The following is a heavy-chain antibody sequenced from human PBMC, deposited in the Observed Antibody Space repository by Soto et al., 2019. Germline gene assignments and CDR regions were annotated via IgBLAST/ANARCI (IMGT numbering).Heavy chain of an antibody. D-gene: IGHD2-2*02. CDR1: GFTFRSYW. J-gene: IGHJ5*02. Sequence: GGSLRLSCAASGFTFRSYWMSWVRQAPGKGLEWVANIKQDGSEKYYVDSVKGRFTISRDNAKNSLYLQMNSLRAEDTALYYCAKGPRYCSRTTCYSGNWFDPWGQGTLVTVSS. CDR3: AKGPRYCSRTTCYSGNWFDP. CDR2: IKQDGSEK. V-gene: IGHV3-7*03.